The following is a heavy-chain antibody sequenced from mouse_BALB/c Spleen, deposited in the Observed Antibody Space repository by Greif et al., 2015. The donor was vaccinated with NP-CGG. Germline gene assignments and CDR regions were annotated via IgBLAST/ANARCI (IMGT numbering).Heavy chain of an antibody. D-gene: IGHD4-1*01. J-gene: IGHJ1*01. CDR3: ARGGGTRYFDV. V-gene: IGHV1-9*01. CDR1: GYTFSSYW. Sequence: VQLQESGAELMKPGASVKISCKATGYTFSSYWIEWVKQRPGHGLEWIGEVLPGSGSTNYNEKFKGKATFTADTSSNTAYMQLSSLTSEDSAVYYCARGGGTRYFDVWGAGTTVTVSS. CDR2: VLPGSGST.